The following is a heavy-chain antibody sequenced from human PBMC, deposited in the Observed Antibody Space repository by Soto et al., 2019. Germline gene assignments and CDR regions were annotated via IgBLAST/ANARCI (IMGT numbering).Heavy chain of an antibody. D-gene: IGHD6-13*01. CDR3: ARGSSWSYFDY. CDR1: GYTVTSYV. Sequence: QVQLVQSGAEVKKPGASVKVSCKASGYTVTSYVIHWVRQAPGERLEWMGWINTAKDNTKYSQKFQGRVTITRDTSASIVYMELSSLRSEDTAVYYCARGSSWSYFDYWGQGTLVTVSS. CDR2: INTAKDNT. V-gene: IGHV1-3*04. J-gene: IGHJ4*02.